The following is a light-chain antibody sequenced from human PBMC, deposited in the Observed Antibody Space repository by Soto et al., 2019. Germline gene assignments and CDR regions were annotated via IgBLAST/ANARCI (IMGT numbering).Light chain of an antibody. CDR1: SSNIGGNS. V-gene: IGLV1-51*01. CDR3: GSWDSSLSAYV. CDR2: DDD. J-gene: IGLJ1*01. Sequence: QSVLTQPPSVSAAPGQKVTISCSGSSSNIGGNSVSWYQQLPGAAPNLLIYDDDKRPSGIPDRFSGSKSGTSATLGITGFQTGDEADYYCGSWDSSLSAYVFATGTRSPS.